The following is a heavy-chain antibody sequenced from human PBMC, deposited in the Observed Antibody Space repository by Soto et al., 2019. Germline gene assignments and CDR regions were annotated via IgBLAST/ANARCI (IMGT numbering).Heavy chain of an antibody. CDR1: GFTVRSYW. CDR2: IKQDGSEK. J-gene: IGHJ4*02. Sequence: GGSLRLSCAASGFTVRSYWMSWVRQAPGKGLEWVANIKQDGSEKYYVDSVKGRFTISRDNAKNSLYLQMNSLRAEDTAVYYCASTRYGYGSVPFDYWGQGTLVTVS. V-gene: IGHV3-7*05. CDR3: ASTRYGYGSVPFDY. D-gene: IGHD5-18*01.